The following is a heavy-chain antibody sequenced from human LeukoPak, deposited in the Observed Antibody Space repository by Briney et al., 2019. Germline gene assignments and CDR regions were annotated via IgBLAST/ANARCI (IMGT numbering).Heavy chain of an antibody. J-gene: IGHJ5*02. CDR1: GGSISSGSYY. CDR2: IYYSGST. D-gene: IGHD3-10*01. Sequence: SETLSLTCTVSGGSISSGSYYWSWIRQPPGKGLEWIGYIYYSGSTNYNPSLKSRVTISVDTSKNQFSLKLSSVTAADTAVYYCARVLAGSYSNWFDPWGQGTLVTVSS. V-gene: IGHV4-61*01. CDR3: ARVLAGSYSNWFDP.